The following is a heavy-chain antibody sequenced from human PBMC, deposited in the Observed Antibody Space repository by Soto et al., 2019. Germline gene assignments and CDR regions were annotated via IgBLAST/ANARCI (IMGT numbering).Heavy chain of an antibody. CDR3: ARVWGGAFDI. CDR1: GGSISSYY. V-gene: IGHV4-59*01. D-gene: IGHD3-10*01. Sequence: QVQLQESGPGLVKPSETLSLTCTVSGGSISSYYWSWIRQPPGKGLEWIGYIYYSGSTNYNPSRKGRVTKSVDTSKNQFSLKLSSVTAADTAVYYCARVWGGAFDIWGQGTMVTVSS. J-gene: IGHJ3*02. CDR2: IYYSGST.